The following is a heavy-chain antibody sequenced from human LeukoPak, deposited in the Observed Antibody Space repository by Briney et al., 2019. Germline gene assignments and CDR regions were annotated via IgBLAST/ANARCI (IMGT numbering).Heavy chain of an antibody. CDR1: GFTFSDYY. V-gene: IGHV3-11*04. J-gene: IGHJ3*02. Sequence: GGSLRLSCAASGFTFSDYYMSWIRQAPGKGLEWVSYISSSGSTIYYADSVKGRFTISRDNAKNSLYLQMNSLRAEDTAVYYCARDRVRYDSDAFDIWGQGTMVTVSS. CDR3: ARDRVRYDSDAFDI. CDR2: ISSSGSTI. D-gene: IGHD3-22*01.